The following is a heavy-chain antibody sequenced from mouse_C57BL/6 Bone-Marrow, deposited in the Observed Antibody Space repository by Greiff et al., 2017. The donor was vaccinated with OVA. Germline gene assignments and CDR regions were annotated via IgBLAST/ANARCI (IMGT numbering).Heavy chain of an antibody. D-gene: IGHD1-1*01. V-gene: IGHV5-4*01. J-gene: IGHJ2*01. CDR1: GFTFSSYA. CDR2: ISDGGSYT. Sequence: EVQLQESGGGLVKPGGSLKLSCAASGFTFSSYAMSWVRQTPEKRLEWVATISDGGSYTYYPDNVKGRFTISRDNAKNNLYLQMSHLKSEDTAMYYCARGGLLRYYFDYWGQGTTLTVSS. CDR3: ARGGLLRYYFDY.